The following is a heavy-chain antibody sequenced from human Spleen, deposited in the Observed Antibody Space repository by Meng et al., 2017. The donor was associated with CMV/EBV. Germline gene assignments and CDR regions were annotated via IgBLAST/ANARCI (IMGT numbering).Heavy chain of an antibody. CDR1: GLTFSTSA. D-gene: IGHD5-24*01. V-gene: IGHV3-30*04. J-gene: IGHJ6*02. Sequence: GESLKISCAVSGLTFSTSALHWVRQAPGMGLQWVSLITSNGFNKYYADSVKGRFTISRDNSKNTVDLQMSSLRVDDTAVYYCARSGYNGYGLDVWGQGTTVTVSS. CDR3: ARSGYNGYGLDV. CDR2: ITSNGFNK.